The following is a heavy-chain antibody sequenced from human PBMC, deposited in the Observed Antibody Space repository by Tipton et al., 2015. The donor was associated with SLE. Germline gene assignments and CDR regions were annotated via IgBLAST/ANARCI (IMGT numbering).Heavy chain of an antibody. J-gene: IGHJ4*02. Sequence: TLSLTCAVYGGSFSGYYWSWIRQPPGKGPEWIGEINHSGSTNYNPSLKSRVTISVDTSKNQFSLKLSSVTAADTAVYYCARDITIFGVVKSTFDYWGQGTLVTVSS. CDR1: GGSFSGYY. D-gene: IGHD3-3*01. V-gene: IGHV4-34*01. CDR2: INHSGST. CDR3: ARDITIFGVVKSTFDY.